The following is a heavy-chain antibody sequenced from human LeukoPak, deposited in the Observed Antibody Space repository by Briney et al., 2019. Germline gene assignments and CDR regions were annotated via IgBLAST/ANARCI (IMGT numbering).Heavy chain of an antibody. CDR2: ISGSGGST. CDR1: GFTFSSYA. V-gene: IGHV3-23*01. Sequence: GGSLRLSCAASGFTFSSYAMSWVRQARGKGLEWVSAISGSGGSTYYADSVKGRFTISRDNSKNTLYLQMNSLRAEDTAVYYCAKAGWYDYYYGMDVWGQGTTVTVSS. J-gene: IGHJ6*02. CDR3: AKAGWYDYYYGMDV. D-gene: IGHD6-19*01.